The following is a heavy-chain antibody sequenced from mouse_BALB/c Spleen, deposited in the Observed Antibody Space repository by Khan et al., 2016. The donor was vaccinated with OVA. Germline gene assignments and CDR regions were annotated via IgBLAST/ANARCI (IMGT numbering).Heavy chain of an antibody. Sequence: VKLEVSGPGLVAPSQSLSIPCTVSGFSLTDYAVSWIRQPPGKGLEWLGVIWVSGSKYYNSVLKPRLSISKDNFKSQVFLMMDSLQADDTAMYYCARDPPYYSMDYWGQGTSVTVSS. CDR3: ARDPPYYSMDY. J-gene: IGHJ4*01. CDR1: GFSLTDYA. CDR2: IWVSGSK. V-gene: IGHV2-6-5*01.